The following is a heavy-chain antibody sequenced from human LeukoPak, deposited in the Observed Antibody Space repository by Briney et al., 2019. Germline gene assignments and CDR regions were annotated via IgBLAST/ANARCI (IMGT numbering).Heavy chain of an antibody. Sequence: SETLSLTCTVSGGSISSSNWWSWVRQPPGKGLEWIGEIYHSGSTNYNPSLKSRVTISVDKSKNQFSLKLSSVTAADTAVYYCARGFLDIVATATQHDAFDIWGQGTMVTVSS. CDR3: ARGFLDIVATATQHDAFDI. V-gene: IGHV4-4*02. D-gene: IGHD5-12*01. CDR1: GGSISSSNW. J-gene: IGHJ3*02. CDR2: IYHSGST.